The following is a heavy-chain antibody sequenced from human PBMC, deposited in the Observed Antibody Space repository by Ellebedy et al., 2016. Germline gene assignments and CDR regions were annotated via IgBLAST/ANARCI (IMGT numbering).Heavy chain of an antibody. CDR1: GFSFSTHY. Sequence: GESLKISCVASGFSFSTHYMTWVRQAPGKGLEWLAKINPDGSGADYVDAVNGRFTLSRDNTKNSLYLQMNSLRDEETAVYYCAKEEWWRFDYWGQGTVVTVSS. D-gene: IGHD2-15*01. CDR3: AKEEWWRFDY. CDR2: INPDGSGA. V-gene: IGHV3-7*04. J-gene: IGHJ4*02.